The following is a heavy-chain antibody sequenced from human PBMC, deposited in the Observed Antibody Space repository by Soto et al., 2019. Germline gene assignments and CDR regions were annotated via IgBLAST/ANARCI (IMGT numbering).Heavy chain of an antibody. D-gene: IGHD3-9*01. CDR2: ISYDGSNK. Sequence: PGGSLRLSCAASGFTFSSYGMHWVRQAPGKGLEWVAVISYDGSNKYYADSVKGRFTISRDNSKDTLYLQMNSLRAEDTAVYYCAKEREYYDILTGYYGGFDIWGQGTMVTVSS. CDR3: AKEREYYDILTGYYGGFDI. J-gene: IGHJ3*02. V-gene: IGHV3-30*18. CDR1: GFTFSSYG.